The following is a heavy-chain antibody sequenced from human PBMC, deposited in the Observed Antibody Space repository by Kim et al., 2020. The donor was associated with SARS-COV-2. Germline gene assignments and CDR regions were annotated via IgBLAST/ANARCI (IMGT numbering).Heavy chain of an antibody. V-gene: IGHV1-18*04. CDR1: GYTFTSHG. CDR3: AREDFWSGYYTSGY. J-gene: IGHJ4*02. Sequence: ASVKVSCKASGYTFTSHGISWVRQAPGQGLEWMGWISAYNGNTNYAQKLQGRVTMTTDTSTSTAYMELRSLRSDDTAVYYCAREDFWSGYYTSGYWGQGTLVTVSS. D-gene: IGHD3-3*01. CDR2: ISAYNGNT.